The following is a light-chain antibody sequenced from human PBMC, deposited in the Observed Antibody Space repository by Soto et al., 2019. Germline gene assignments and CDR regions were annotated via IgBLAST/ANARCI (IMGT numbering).Light chain of an antibody. CDR1: SSNIGAGYD. CDR2: GNS. Sequence: QSVLTQPPSVSGAPGQRVTISCTGSSSNIGAGYDVHWYQQLPGTAPKLLIYGNSNRPSGVPDRFSGSKSGTSASLAITGLQAEDEADYYCQSYGSSRRVVFGGGTKVTVL. J-gene: IGLJ2*01. V-gene: IGLV1-40*01. CDR3: QSYGSSRRVV.